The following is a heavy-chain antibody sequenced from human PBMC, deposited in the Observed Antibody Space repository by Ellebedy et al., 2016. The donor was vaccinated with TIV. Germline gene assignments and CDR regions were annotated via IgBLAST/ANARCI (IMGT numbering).Heavy chain of an antibody. Sequence: GESLKISXAASGFTFSSYAMSWVRQAPGKGLEWVSAISGSGGSTYYADSVKGRFTISRDNAKNSLYLQMNSLRDEDTAVYYCAREESGYVPPYYYYYGMDVWGQGTTVTVSS. V-gene: IGHV3-23*01. CDR1: GFTFSSYA. D-gene: IGHD5-12*01. CDR3: AREESGYVPPYYYYYGMDV. CDR2: ISGSGGST. J-gene: IGHJ6*02.